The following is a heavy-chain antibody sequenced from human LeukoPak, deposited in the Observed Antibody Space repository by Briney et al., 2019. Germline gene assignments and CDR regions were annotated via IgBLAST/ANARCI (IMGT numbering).Heavy chain of an antibody. J-gene: IGHJ4*02. D-gene: IGHD5-24*01. CDR3: AKSGYNRFDY. CDR1: GLTFSSYS. Sequence: GGPLRLSCAASGLTFSSYSMSWVRQAPGKGLEWVSSISGSGSGGSTYYADSVKGRFTISRDNSKNTLYLQMNSLRAEDTAVYYCAKSGYNRFDYWGQGTLVTVSS. V-gene: IGHV3-23*01. CDR2: ISGSGSGGST.